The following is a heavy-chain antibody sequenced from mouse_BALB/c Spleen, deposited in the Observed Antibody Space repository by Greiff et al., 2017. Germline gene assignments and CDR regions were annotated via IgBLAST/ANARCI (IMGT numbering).Heavy chain of an antibody. CDR3: ARGGTTAGLDY. V-gene: IGHV1-54*01. J-gene: IGHJ2*01. CDR1: GYAFTNYL. CDR2: INPGSGGT. Sequence: VQLQQSGAELVRPGTSVKVSCKASGYAFTNYLIEWVKQRPGQGLEWIGVINPGSGGTNYNEKFKGKATLTADKSSSTAYMQLSSLTSDDSAVYFCARGGTTAGLDYWGQGTTLTVSS. D-gene: IGHD1-2*01.